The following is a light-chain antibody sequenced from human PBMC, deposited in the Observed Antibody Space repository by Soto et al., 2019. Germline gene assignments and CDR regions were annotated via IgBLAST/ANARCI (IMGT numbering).Light chain of an antibody. CDR2: LGS. CDR1: QTLLHSNGYNY. Sequence: DIVMTQSPLSLPVTPGEPASISCRSSQTLLHSNGYNYLDWYLQKPGQSPQLLISLGSDRASGVPDRFSGSGSGTDFKLKISRVEAEDVGVYYCMQSLQTPWTFGQGTNVGIK. V-gene: IGKV2-28*01. J-gene: IGKJ1*01. CDR3: MQSLQTPWT.